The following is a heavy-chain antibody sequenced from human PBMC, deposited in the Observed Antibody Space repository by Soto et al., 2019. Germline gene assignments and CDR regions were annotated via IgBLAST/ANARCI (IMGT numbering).Heavy chain of an antibody. J-gene: IGHJ6*02. V-gene: IGHV4-34*01. Sequence: GCYRIFIKKTAEKGLEVIGEINHSVSTNYNPSLKSRVTISVDTSKNQFSLKLSSVTAADTAVYYCARGRITMVRGVIIKGAYYYYGMDVWGQGTTVTVS. CDR2: INHSVST. CDR3: ARGRITMVRGVIIKGAYYYYGMDV. CDR1: GCY. D-gene: IGHD3-10*01.